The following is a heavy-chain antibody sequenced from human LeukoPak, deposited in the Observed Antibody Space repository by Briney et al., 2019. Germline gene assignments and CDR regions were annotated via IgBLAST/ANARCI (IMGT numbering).Heavy chain of an antibody. Sequence: PSETLSLTCTVSGGSISSYYWSWIRQPPGKGLEWIGYIYYSGSTNYNPSLKSRVTISVDTSKNQFSLKLSSVTAADTAVYYCAGGGGTAMVILYYYYYYMDVWGKGTTVTVSS. CDR1: GGSISSYY. V-gene: IGHV4-59*01. D-gene: IGHD5-18*01. CDR3: AGGGGTAMVILYYYYYYMDV. CDR2: IYYSGST. J-gene: IGHJ6*03.